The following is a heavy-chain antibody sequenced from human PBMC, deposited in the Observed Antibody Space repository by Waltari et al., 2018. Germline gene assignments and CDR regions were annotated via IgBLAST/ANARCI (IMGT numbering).Heavy chain of an antibody. CDR3: ARIYGSGTFIYMDV. V-gene: IGHV4-4*07. Sequence: QVQLQESGPGLVKPSETLSLTCTVPGGSLISYYWSWIRQPAGKGLEWIWRIYPGATPYYNPSLQTRIMMSVDTSQNQFSLKLSSVTAADTAVYYCARIYGSGTFIYMDVWGKGTTVTVSS. J-gene: IGHJ6*03. CDR1: GGSLISYY. D-gene: IGHD3-10*01. CDR2: IYPGATP.